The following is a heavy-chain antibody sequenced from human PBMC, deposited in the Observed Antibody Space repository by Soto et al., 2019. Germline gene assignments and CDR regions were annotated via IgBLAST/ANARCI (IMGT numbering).Heavy chain of an antibody. CDR2: IYHIGST. J-gene: IGHJ5*02. V-gene: IGHV4-4*02. CDR3: ARRGRVTITIFGVVMSSFDH. CDR1: GGSISSSNW. Sequence: SETLSLTCAVSGGSISSSNWWSWVRQPPGKGLEWIGEIYHIGSTNYNPSLKSRVTISVDKSKNQFSLKLSSVTAADTAVYYCARRGRVTITIFGVVMSSFDHWGPGTRVTVSS. D-gene: IGHD3-3*01.